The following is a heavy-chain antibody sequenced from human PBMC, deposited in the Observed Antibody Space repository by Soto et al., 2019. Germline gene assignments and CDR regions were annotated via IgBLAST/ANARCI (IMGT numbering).Heavy chain of an antibody. V-gene: IGHV3-21*06. CDR3: ASDPGEDFHWSHGFDI. J-gene: IGHJ3*02. D-gene: IGHD3-9*01. CDR2: VSIGGST. CDR1: GFTFSSYA. Sequence: PGGSLRLSCTASGFTFSSYAMGWVRQGPGKGLEWVAVVSIGGSTHYADSVKGRSTISRDNAKDSLYLQMNSLRAEDTAVYYCASDPGEDFHWSHGFDIWGQGTMVTVSS.